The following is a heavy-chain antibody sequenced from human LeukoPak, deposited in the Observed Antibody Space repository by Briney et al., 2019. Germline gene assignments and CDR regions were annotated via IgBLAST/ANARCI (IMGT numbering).Heavy chain of an antibody. V-gene: IGHV3-74*01. Sequence: GGSLRRSCAASGFTFSSSWMHWVRQAPGKSLVWVSRINSDGSSTTYADSVKGRFTISRDNAKNTLYLQMNSLRAEDTAVYYCARVQYYGSGSYYNWFDPWGQGTLVTVSS. CDR1: GFTFSSSW. CDR2: INSDGSST. CDR3: ARVQYYGSGSYYNWFDP. D-gene: IGHD3-10*01. J-gene: IGHJ5*02.